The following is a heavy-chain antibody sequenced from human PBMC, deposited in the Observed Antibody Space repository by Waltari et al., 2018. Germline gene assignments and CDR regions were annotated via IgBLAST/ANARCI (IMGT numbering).Heavy chain of an antibody. CDR3: ARGERRNVDTAPVGV. J-gene: IGHJ6*02. CDR1: GSTFTGSY. Sequence: QVQLVQSGAEVKKPGASVKVSCNASGSTFTGSYMPWVPPAPGQGLEWMGWINPNSGGTNYAQKFQGWVTMTRDTSISTAYMELSRLRSDDTAVYYWARGERRNVDTAPVGVWGQGTTVTVSS. V-gene: IGHV1-2*04. CDR2: INPNSGGT. D-gene: IGHD5-18*01.